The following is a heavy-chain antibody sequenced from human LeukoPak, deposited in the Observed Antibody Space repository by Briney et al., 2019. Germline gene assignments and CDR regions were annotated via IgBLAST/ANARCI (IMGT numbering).Heavy chain of an antibody. CDR1: GGTFSSYA. CDR3: ARDSPSIVATIEAYYFDY. D-gene: IGHD5-12*01. Sequence: SVKLSCKASGGTFSSYAISWVRQAPGQGLEWMGRIIPIFGIANYAQKFQGRVTITADKSTSTAYMELSSLRSEDTAVYYCARDSPSIVATIEAYYFDYWGQGTLVTVSS. V-gene: IGHV1-69*04. CDR2: IIPIFGIA. J-gene: IGHJ4*02.